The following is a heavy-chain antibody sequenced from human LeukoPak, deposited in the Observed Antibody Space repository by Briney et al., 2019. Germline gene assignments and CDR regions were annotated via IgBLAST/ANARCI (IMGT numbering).Heavy chain of an antibody. CDR1: GGSISSYY. CDR3: ARVSHYYDSSGYYYVRAFDI. Sequence: SETLSLTCTVSGGSISSYYWSWIRQPAGKGLEWIGRISTSGSINYNPSLKSRVTMSVDTSNNQFSLKLSSVTAADTAVYYCARVSHYYDSSGYYYVRAFDIWGQGTMVTVSS. J-gene: IGHJ3*02. V-gene: IGHV4-4*07. D-gene: IGHD3-22*01. CDR2: ISTSGSI.